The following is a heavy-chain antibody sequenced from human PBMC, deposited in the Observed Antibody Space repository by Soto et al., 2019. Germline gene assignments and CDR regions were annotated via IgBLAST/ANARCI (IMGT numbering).Heavy chain of an antibody. CDR2: IYYSGST. J-gene: IGHJ5*02. Sequence: PSETLSLTCTVSGGSISSGDYYWSWIRQPPGKGLEWIGYIYYSGSTYYNPSLKSRVTISVDTSKNQFSLKLSSVTAADTAVYYCARASDILAWFDPWGQGTLVTVSS. CDR3: ARASDILAWFDP. D-gene: IGHD3-9*01. V-gene: IGHV4-30-4*01. CDR1: GGSISSGDYY.